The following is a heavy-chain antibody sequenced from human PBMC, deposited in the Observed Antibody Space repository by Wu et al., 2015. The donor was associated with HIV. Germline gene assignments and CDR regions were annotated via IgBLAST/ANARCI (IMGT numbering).Heavy chain of an antibody. CDR1: GGTFSSYA. J-gene: IGHJ5*02. CDR3: ARDVVKIGGAILDL. D-gene: IGHD1-26*01. Sequence: QVQLVQSGAEVKKPGSSVKVSCKASGGTFSSYAISWVRQAPGQGLEWMGRIIPIFGTANYAQKFQGRVTITADESTSTAYMELRNLKYDDTALYFCARDVVKIGGAILDLWGQGTLVTVSS. V-gene: IGHV1-69*13. CDR2: IIPIFGTA.